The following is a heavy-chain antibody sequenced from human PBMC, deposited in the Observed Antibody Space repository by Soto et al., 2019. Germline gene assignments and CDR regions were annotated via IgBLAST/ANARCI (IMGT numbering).Heavy chain of an antibody. CDR3: ASEGSGYDSLDY. Sequence: GGSLRLSCAASGFTFSSYCMHWVRQAPGKGLVWVSRINSDGSSTSYADSVKGRFTISRDNAKNTLYLQVNSLRAEDTAVYYCASEGSGYDSLDYWGQGTLVTVSS. J-gene: IGHJ4*02. CDR2: INSDGSST. CDR1: GFTFSSYC. D-gene: IGHD5-12*01. V-gene: IGHV3-74*01.